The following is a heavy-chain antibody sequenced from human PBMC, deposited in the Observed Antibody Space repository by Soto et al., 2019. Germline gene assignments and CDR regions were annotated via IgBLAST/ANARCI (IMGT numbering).Heavy chain of an antibody. V-gene: IGHV1-69*01. CDR2: IIPMFGPP. Sequence: QVQLVQSGAEVKTPGSSVKVSCKDSGGTFSSSVMNGVRQAPGQGLEWMGGIIPMFGPPNYAQKFQGKVTITADESTRKVYMELSSLRSEDTAVYYCARAPAEYSNYFEYWGQGTLVTVSS. D-gene: IGHD4-4*01. CDR3: ARAPAEYSNYFEY. J-gene: IGHJ4*02. CDR1: GGTFSSSV.